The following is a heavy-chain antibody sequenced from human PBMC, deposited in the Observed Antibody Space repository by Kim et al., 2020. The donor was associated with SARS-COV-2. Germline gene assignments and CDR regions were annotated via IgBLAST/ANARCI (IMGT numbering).Heavy chain of an antibody. Sequence: TYSDPSLKRRVTISVDTSKTQFSLKLSSVTAADPALYYCASPHGSPIFDYWGQGTLVPVSS. D-gene: IGHD6-13*01. V-gene: IGHV4-39*01. J-gene: IGHJ4*02. CDR2: T. CDR3: ASPHGSPIFDY.